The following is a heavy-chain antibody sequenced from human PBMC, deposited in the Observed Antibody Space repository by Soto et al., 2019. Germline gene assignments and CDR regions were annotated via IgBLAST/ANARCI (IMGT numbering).Heavy chain of an antibody. J-gene: IGHJ4*02. Sequence: GGSLRLSCAASGFTFSSYGMHWVRQAPGKGLVWVSRINSDGSSTNYADSVKGRFTISRDNAKNTLYLQLNSLRVEDTAVYYCARVPGSGWQFVDFWGQGTLVTVSS. CDR2: INSDGSST. CDR3: ARVPGSGWQFVDF. V-gene: IGHV3-74*01. CDR1: GFTFSSYG. D-gene: IGHD6-25*01.